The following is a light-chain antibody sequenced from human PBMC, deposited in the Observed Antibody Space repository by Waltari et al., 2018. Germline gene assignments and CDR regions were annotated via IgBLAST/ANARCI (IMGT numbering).Light chain of an antibody. Sequence: DIQMTQSPSSVSASLGDRFTITCRASQDISSWLAWYQQKPGKAPKVLIYSASSLRSGVPSRFSGSGSRTDFTLTISSLQPEDFAVYFCQQGFSVPLTFGPGTKVDMK. CDR3: QQGFSVPLT. J-gene: IGKJ3*01. V-gene: IGKV1D-12*01. CDR1: QDISSW. CDR2: SAS.